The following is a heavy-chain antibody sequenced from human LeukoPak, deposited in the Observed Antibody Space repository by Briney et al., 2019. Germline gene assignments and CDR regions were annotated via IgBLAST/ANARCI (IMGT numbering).Heavy chain of an antibody. D-gene: IGHD2-2*01. J-gene: IGHJ4*02. CDR3: ARDSGYCSSTGCYYFDY. Sequence: ASVKVSCKASGHTFTGYYMHWVRQAPGQGLEWMGWINPNSGDTNYAQRFQGRVTMTRDTSISTAYMDLSRLRSDDTAVYYCARDSGYCSSTGCYYFDYWGQGTLVTVSS. CDR2: INPNSGDT. V-gene: IGHV1-2*02. CDR1: GHTFTGYY.